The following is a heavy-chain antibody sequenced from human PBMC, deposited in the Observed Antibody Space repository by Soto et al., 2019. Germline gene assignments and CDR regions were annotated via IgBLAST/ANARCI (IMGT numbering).Heavy chain of an antibody. CDR2: INPNSGGT. CDR1: GYSFTSQY. V-gene: IGHV1-2*04. CDR3: ARDARGDEAPMDY. D-gene: IGHD3-10*01. Sequence: ASVKVSCKASGYSFTSQYMHWLRQAPGQGLEWMGWINPNSGGTNYAQKFQGWVTMTRDTSISTAYMELSRLRSDDTAVYYCARDARGDEAPMDYWGQGTLVTVSS. J-gene: IGHJ4*02.